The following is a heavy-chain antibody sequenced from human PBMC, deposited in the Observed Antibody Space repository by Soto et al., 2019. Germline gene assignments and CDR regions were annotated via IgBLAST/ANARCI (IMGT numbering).Heavy chain of an antibody. V-gene: IGHV1-2*04. J-gene: IGHJ6*02. CDR1: GYTNTCYY. D-gene: IGHD3-16*01. Sequence: SVKPSSKACGYTNTCYYMQWLRHAPRQGLEWMGWINPNSGGTNYAQKFQGWVTMTRDTSISTAYMELSRLRSDDTAVYYCARDLSSLTYPHYHYGMDVWGQGTTVTVSS. CDR2: INPNSGGT. CDR3: ARDLSSLTYPHYHYGMDV.